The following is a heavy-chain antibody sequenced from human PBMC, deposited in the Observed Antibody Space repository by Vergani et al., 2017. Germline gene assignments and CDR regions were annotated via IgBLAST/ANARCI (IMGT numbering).Heavy chain of an antibody. D-gene: IGHD2-21*01. V-gene: IGHV3-21*04. CDR3: AKVEGMGVAYFDY. CDR2: ISSSSSYI. CDR1: GFTFSSYS. Sequence: VQLVESGGGVVQPGGSLRLSCAASGFTFSSYSMNWVRQAPGKGLEWVSSISSSSSYIYYADSVKGRFTISRDNAKNSLYLQMNSLRAEDTAVYYCAKVEGMGVAYFDYWGQGTLVTVSS. J-gene: IGHJ4*02.